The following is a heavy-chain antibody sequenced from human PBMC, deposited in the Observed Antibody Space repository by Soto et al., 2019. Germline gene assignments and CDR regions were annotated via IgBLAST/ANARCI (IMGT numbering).Heavy chain of an antibody. J-gene: IGHJ5*02. V-gene: IGHV3-15*01. Sequence: PGRSLRLSCAASGFTFSNAWMSWVRQAPGKGLEWVGRIKSKTDGGTTDYAAPVKGRFTISRDDSKNTLYLQMNSLKTEDTAVYYCTTDLVHCSSTSCPGPWGQGTLVTVSS. CDR1: GFTFSNAW. D-gene: IGHD2-2*01. CDR2: IKSKTDGGTT. CDR3: TTDLVHCSSTSCPGP.